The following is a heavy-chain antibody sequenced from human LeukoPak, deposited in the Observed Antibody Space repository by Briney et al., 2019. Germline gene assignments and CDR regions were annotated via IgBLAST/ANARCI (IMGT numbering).Heavy chain of an antibody. D-gene: IGHD1/OR15-1a*01. Sequence: ASVKVSCKTSGYTFSDYYMHWVRQAPGQGIEWVGIINPSGSSAKYAQKFQGRVFMTRDTSASTVYLELDSLTSEDTAIYYCARDVVTSTTSAVLDYWGQGTLVTVSS. CDR1: GYTFSDYY. CDR2: INPSGSSA. V-gene: IGHV1-46*01. CDR3: ARDVVTSTTSAVLDY. J-gene: IGHJ4*02.